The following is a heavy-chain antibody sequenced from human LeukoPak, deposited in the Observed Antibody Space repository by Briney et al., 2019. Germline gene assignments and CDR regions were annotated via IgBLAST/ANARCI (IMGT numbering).Heavy chain of an antibody. V-gene: IGHV1-46*01. J-gene: IGHJ4*02. D-gene: IGHD3-10*01. CDR1: GYTFTNYA. CDR2: INPNGGST. Sequence: ASVKVSCKASGYTFTNYAMNWVRQAPGQGLEWMGIINPNGGSTSYAQKFQGRVTMARDTSTTTVYMELSSLGSEDTAVYYCARAMVRGVSNPFDSWGQGTLVTVSS. CDR3: ARAMVRGVSNPFDS.